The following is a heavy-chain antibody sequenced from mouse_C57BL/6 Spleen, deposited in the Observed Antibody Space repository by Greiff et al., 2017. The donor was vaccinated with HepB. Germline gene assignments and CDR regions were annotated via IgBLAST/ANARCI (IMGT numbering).Heavy chain of an antibody. D-gene: IGHD2-5*01. CDR1: GYTFTTYP. CDR2: FHPYNDDT. Sequence: QVQLQQSGAELVKPGASVKMSCKASGYTFTTYPIEWMKQNHGKSLEWIGNFHPYNDDTKYNEKFKGKATLTVEKSSSTVYLELSRLTSDDSAVYYCARGETYYSNYRYWYFDVWGTGTTVTVSS. CDR3: ARGETYYSNYRYWYFDV. J-gene: IGHJ1*03. V-gene: IGHV1-47*01.